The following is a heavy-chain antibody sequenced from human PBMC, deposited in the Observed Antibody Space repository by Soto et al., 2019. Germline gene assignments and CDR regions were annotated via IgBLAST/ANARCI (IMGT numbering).Heavy chain of an antibody. D-gene: IGHD3-22*01. J-gene: IGHJ4*02. CDR1: GYTFTIYD. Sequence: QVQLVQSGAEVKKPGASVRVSCKAFGYTFTIYDVNWVQQATGQGLEWMGWMNPNSGNTGYAQKFQGRVTMTRNTSISTAYLELSGLRSEDTAVYYCARELTMIVDNWGQGTLVAVSS. V-gene: IGHV1-8*01. CDR2: MNPNSGNT. CDR3: ARELTMIVDN.